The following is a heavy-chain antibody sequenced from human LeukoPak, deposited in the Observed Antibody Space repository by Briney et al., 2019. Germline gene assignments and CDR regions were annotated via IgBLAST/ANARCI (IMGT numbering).Heavy chain of an antibody. Sequence: GGSLRLSCAASGFTFSSYSMHWVRQAPGKGLEWVAVISYDGSNKYYADSVKGRFTISRDNSKNTLYLQMNSLRAEDTAVYYCARDRRISGWYFELSGRGTLVTASS. CDR1: GFTFSSYS. CDR2: ISYDGSNK. D-gene: IGHD3-10*01. J-gene: IGHJ2*01. CDR3: ARDRRISGWYFEL. V-gene: IGHV3-30*04.